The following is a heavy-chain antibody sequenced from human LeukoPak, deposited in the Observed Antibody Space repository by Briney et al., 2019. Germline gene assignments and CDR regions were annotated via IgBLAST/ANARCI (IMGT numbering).Heavy chain of an antibody. CDR1: GYTFTSYY. CDR2: INPSGGST. CDR3: ARDRYYYDSNHYFDY. D-gene: IGHD3-22*01. Sequence: ASVKVSCKASGYTFTSYYMHWVRQAPGQGLEWMGIINPSGGSTSYAQKFQGRVTMTRDTSTSTVNMELSSLRSEDTAVYYCARDRYYYDSNHYFDYWGQGTLVTVSS. V-gene: IGHV1-46*01. J-gene: IGHJ4*02.